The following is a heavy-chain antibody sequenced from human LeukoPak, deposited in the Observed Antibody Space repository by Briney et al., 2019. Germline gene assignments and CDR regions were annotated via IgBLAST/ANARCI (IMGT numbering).Heavy chain of an antibody. CDR1: GFTFSSYA. D-gene: IGHD2-15*01. CDR2: ISGSGGST. V-gene: IGHV3-23*01. J-gene: IGHJ6*02. Sequence: GGSLRLSCAASGFTFSSYAMSWVRQAPGKGLEWVSVISGSGGSTYYADSVKGRFTISRDNSKNTLYLQMNSLRAEDTAVYYCAKSYCSGGSCSYYYYGMDVWGQGTTVTVSS. CDR3: AKSYCSGGSCSYYYYGMDV.